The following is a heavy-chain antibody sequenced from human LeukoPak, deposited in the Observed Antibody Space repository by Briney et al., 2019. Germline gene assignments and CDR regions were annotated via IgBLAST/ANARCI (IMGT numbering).Heavy chain of an antibody. Sequence: GESLQISCKGSGYSFTSYWIGWVRQMPGKGLEWMGIIYPGDSDTRYSPSFQGQVTISADKSISTAYLQWSSLKASDTAMYYCARNVYYYGSGSFPFDYWGQGTLVTVSS. CDR2: IYPGDSDT. V-gene: IGHV5-51*01. J-gene: IGHJ4*02. D-gene: IGHD3-10*01. CDR1: GYSFTSYW. CDR3: ARNVYYYGSGSFPFDY.